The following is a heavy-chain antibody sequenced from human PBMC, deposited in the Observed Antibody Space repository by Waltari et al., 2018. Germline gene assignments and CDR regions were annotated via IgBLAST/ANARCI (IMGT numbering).Heavy chain of an antibody. Sequence: QVQLQESGPGLVKPSETLSLTCAVSGYSISSGYYWGWIRQPPGKGLEWIGSIYHSGSTYYNPSLKSRVTISVDTSKNQFSLKLSSVTAADTAVYYCARHIVVVIAILGGDYFDYWGQGTLVTVSS. D-gene: IGHD2-21*01. V-gene: IGHV4-38-2*01. J-gene: IGHJ4*02. CDR2: IYHSGST. CDR3: ARHIVVVIAILGGDYFDY. CDR1: GYSISSGYY.